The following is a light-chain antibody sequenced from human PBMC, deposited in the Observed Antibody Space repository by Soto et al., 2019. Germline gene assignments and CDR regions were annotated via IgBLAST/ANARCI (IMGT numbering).Light chain of an antibody. J-gene: IGKJ5*01. CDR3: QQSYSTPDP. CDR2: AAS. V-gene: IGKV1-39*01. Sequence: QMTQSPSSLSASVGDRVTITCRASQSISSYLNWYQQKPGKAPKLLIYAASSLQSGVPSRFSGSGSGTDFTLTISSLQPEDFATYYCQQSYSTPDPFGQRRLPEVK. CDR1: QSISSY.